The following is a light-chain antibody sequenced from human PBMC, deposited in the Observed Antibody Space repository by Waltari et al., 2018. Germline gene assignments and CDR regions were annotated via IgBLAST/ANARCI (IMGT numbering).Light chain of an antibody. Sequence: QSALTQPRSVSGSPGQSVTISCTGTSSDVGGYDYVSWYQHHPGKAPKLISFDVTKRPSGVPDRFSGSKSGNTASLTISGLQAEDEADYYCCSYAGRYTHVVFGGGTKLTVL. CDR3: CSYAGRYTHVV. J-gene: IGLJ2*01. CDR1: SSDVGGYDY. V-gene: IGLV2-11*01. CDR2: DVT.